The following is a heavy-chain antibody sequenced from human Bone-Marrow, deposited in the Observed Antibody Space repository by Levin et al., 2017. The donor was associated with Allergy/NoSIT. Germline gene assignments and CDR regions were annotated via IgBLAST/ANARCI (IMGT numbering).Heavy chain of an antibody. D-gene: IGHD3-9*01. J-gene: IGHJ4*02. CDR1: GFTFSSYA. CDR2: ISASGGAT. Sequence: GESLKISCVASGFTFSSYAMSWVRQTPGKGLEWVSSISASGGATLYADSVRGRFTISRDNSKNTLYLQMDSLGVEDTAVYFCAKDLVVILTGYYRYWGQGTMVTVSS. V-gene: IGHV3-23*01. CDR3: AKDLVVILTGYYRY.